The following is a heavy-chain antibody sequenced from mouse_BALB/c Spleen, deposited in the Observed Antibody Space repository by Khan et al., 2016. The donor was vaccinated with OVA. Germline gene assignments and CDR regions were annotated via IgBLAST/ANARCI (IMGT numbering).Heavy chain of an antibody. V-gene: IGHV2-9*02. CDR2: IWTGGIT. CDR1: WFSLSNYG. Sequence: PLEESGPGLVAPSQSLSITCTVSWFSLSNYGIHWVRHPPGQGLAWLGVIWTGGITNYNSALMSRLIISKDNSKSQVFLKMNRLQTDDTAIYYCARSYDYDVGGFAYWGQGTLVTVSA. D-gene: IGHD2-4*01. J-gene: IGHJ3*01. CDR3: ARSYDYDVGGFAY.